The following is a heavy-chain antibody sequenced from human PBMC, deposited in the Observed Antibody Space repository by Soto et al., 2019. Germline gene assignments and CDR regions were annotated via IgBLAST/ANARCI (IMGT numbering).Heavy chain of an antibody. J-gene: IGHJ5*02. V-gene: IGHV4-39*01. CDR1: GGSISSSNYY. CDR2: ISYSGST. D-gene: IGHD6-19*01. Sequence: SETLSLTCTVSGGSISSSNYYWGWIRQPPGKGLEWIGSISYSGSTYYNPSLKSRVILSVDTSKNQISLKLTSVTAADTAVYYCARRRYSIGWSTNWFDPWGQGTLVTVSS. CDR3: ARRRYSIGWSTNWFDP.